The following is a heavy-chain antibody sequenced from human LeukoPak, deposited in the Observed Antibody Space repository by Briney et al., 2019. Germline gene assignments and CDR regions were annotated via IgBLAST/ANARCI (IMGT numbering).Heavy chain of an antibody. V-gene: IGHV3-9*01. CDR3: AKDTGGNGAYFYAMDV. CDR2: INWNIDTK. J-gene: IGHJ6*02. D-gene: IGHD4-23*01. CDR1: GFAFHNYA. Sequence: GGSLRLSCVGSGFAFHNYAMHWVRRPPGKGLEWVSAINWNIDTKAYADSVKGRFTISRDRARNSLYLQMDSLRPEDTALYYCAKDTGGNGAYFYAMDVWGQGTSVTVSS.